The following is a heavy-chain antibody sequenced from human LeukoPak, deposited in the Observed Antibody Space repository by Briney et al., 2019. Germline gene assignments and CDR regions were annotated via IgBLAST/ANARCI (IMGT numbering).Heavy chain of an antibody. D-gene: IGHD1-26*01. Sequence: EGSLRLSCAASGFTFSSNWMHWVRQAPGKGLVWVSRINEDGSTTNYADSVKGRSTIFRDNAKNTLYLQMNSLRAEDTAVYYCVRDLGGRSGHWGQGTLVTVSS. CDR2: INEDGSTT. CDR3: VRDLGGRSGH. CDR1: GFTFSSNW. V-gene: IGHV3-74*01. J-gene: IGHJ4*02.